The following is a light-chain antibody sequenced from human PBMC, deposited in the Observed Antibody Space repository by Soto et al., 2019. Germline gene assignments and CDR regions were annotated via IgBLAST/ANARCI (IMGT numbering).Light chain of an antibody. J-gene: IGKJ5*01. CDR1: QDINIY. CDR3: QQYDILPIT. CDR2: DAS. Sequence: DIKMTQSPSSLFASVGDGVTITCQSTQDINIYLNWYQQKPGKAPNLLIYDASNLEIGVPSRFSGSGSGTHFTFTISSLQTEDIGTYYCQQYDILPITFGRGTRLEIK. V-gene: IGKV1-33*01.